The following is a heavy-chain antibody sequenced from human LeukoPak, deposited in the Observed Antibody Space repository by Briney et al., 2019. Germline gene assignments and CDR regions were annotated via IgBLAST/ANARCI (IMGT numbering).Heavy chain of an antibody. Sequence: GGSLRLSCAASGFPFSSYAMSWVRQAPGKGLEWVSAISGSGGSTYYADSVKGRFTISRYNSKNTLYLQMNSLRAEDTAVYYWAKGRPDRGRQQLVKYNWFDPWGQGTLVTVSS. CDR3: AKGRPDRGRQQLVKYNWFDP. V-gene: IGHV3-23*01. D-gene: IGHD6-13*01. CDR2: ISGSGGST. CDR1: GFPFSSYA. J-gene: IGHJ5*02.